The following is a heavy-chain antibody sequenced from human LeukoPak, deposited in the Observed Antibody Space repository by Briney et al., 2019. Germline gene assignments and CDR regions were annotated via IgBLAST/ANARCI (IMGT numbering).Heavy chain of an antibody. Sequence: GGSLRLSCAASGFTFSSYGMHWVRQAPGKGLEWVSGINWNGGSTGYADSVKGRFTISRDNAKNSLYLQMNSLRAEDTALYYCARDIRRAYYYYYYMDVWGKGTTVTVSS. J-gene: IGHJ6*03. CDR3: ARDIRRAYYYYYYMDV. V-gene: IGHV3-20*04. CDR1: GFTFSSYG. CDR2: INWNGGST.